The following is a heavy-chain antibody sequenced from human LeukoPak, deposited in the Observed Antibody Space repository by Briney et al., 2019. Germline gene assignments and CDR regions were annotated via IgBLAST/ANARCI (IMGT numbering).Heavy chain of an antibody. CDR3: ASRSGWGTGDY. V-gene: IGHV3-23*01. J-gene: IGHJ4*02. Sequence: GGSLRLSRAASGFTFSSYAMSWVRQAPGKGLEWISSIKGSDGSTYYADSVKGRHTVSRDNSNNTLYLQMNSLRAEDTAVYYCASRSGWGTGDYWGQGTLVTVSS. D-gene: IGHD6-25*01. CDR2: IKGSDGST. CDR1: GFTFSSYA.